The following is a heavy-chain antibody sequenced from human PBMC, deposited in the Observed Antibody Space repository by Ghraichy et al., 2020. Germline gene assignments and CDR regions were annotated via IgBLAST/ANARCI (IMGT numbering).Heavy chain of an antibody. CDR3: AHSPGGFCSHTSCLDYFDY. D-gene: IGHD2-2*03. J-gene: IGHJ4*02. CDR2: IYWNDDK. CDR1: GFSLSTSGVG. V-gene: IGHV2-5*01. Sequence: SGPTLVKPTQTLTLTCTFSGFSLSTSGVGVGWIRQPPGKALEWLALIYWNDDKRYSPSLKSRLTITKDTSKNQVVLTMTNMDPVDTATYYCAHSPGGFCSHTSCLDYFDYWGQGTRVTVSS.